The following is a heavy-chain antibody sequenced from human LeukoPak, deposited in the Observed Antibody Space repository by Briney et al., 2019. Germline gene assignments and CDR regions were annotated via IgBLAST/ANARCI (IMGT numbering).Heavy chain of an antibody. V-gene: IGHV3-23*01. J-gene: IGHJ3*02. CDR1: GFSFSSYA. D-gene: IGHD1-26*01. CDR2: ISGSGGHT. Sequence: ETGGSLRLSCAASGFSFSSYAMSWVRKAPGKGLEWVSAISGSGGHTYYTDSVKGRFTISRDNSKNTLYLQMNSLRVEDTAVYYCARERGKGAISFDIWGQGTMVTVSS. CDR3: ARERGKGAISFDI.